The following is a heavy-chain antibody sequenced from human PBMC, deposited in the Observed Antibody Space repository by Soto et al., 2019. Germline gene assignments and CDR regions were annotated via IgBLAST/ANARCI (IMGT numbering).Heavy chain of an antibody. D-gene: IGHD3-16*01. J-gene: IGHJ4*02. CDR1: GGSLTGYY. CDR3: QGGDF. V-gene: IGHV4-34*01. Sequence: PSETLSLTCEVSGGSLTGYYWIWDRQTPGKGLEWIGEINDSGTTYYNPSFKSRLTISINTAKRQISLRLTSVTAADTGVYYCQGGDFWGQGTLVTVSS. CDR2: INDSGTT.